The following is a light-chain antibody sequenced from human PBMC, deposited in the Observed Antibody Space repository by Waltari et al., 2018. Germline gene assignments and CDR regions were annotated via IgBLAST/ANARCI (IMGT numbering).Light chain of an antibody. Sequence: DIVMTQSPLSLSVTPGEPASISCRSSQSLLHSNGYNYLDWYLQKQGQSPQLLIYLGSNRASGVPDRFSGSGSGTDFTLEISRVEAEDVGLYYCMQALQTPYAFGQGTKLEIK. CDR2: LGS. J-gene: IGKJ2*01. V-gene: IGKV2-28*01. CDR1: QSLLHSNGYNY. CDR3: MQALQTPYA.